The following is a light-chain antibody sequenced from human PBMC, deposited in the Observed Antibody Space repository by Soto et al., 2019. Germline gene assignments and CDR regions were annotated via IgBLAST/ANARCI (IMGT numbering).Light chain of an antibody. CDR2: DAS. CDR1: QSISSW. J-gene: IGKJ3*01. CDR3: QQYNSYSVT. Sequence: DIQMTQSPSTLSASVGDRVTITCRASQSISSWLAWYQQKPGKAPKLLIYDASSLESGVPSRFSGSGSGTEVTLTISSLQPDDFATYDCQQYNSYSVTFGPGTKVYIK. V-gene: IGKV1-5*01.